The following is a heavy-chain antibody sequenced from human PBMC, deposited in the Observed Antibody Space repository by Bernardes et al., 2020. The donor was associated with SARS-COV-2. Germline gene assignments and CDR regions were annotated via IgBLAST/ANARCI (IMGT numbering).Heavy chain of an antibody. CDR2: GRGKGDGNTT. CDR1: GFTFSDHY. CDR3: ARDQWRPDYYYGLDV. Sequence: SLRLSCAASGFTFSDHYMDWAGKAQGKGRGGVGRGRGKGDGNTTEYAASVKGRFTISRDDSKNSVYLQMNSLKIEDTAVYYCARDQWRPDYYYGLDVWGQGTKVTVS. J-gene: IGHJ6*02. V-gene: IGHV3-72*01. D-gene: IGHD6-19*01.